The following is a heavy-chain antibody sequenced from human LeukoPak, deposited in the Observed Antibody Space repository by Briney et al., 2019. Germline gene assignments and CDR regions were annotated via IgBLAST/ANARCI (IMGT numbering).Heavy chain of an antibody. V-gene: IGHV3-30*04. CDR2: ISYDGSNK. Sequence: PGGSLRLSCAASGFTFSSYAMHWVRQAPGKGLEWVAVISYDGSNKYYADSVKGRFTISRDNSKNTLYLRMNSLRAEDTAVYYCASTRGPYTLRGVLDYWGQGTPVTVSS. CDR1: GFTFSSYA. CDR3: ASTRGPYTLRGVLDY. J-gene: IGHJ4*02. D-gene: IGHD3-10*01.